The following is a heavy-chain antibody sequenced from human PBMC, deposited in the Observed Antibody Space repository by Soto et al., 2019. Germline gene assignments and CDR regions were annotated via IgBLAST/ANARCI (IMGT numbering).Heavy chain of an antibody. CDR1: GGSFSGYY. D-gene: IGHD3-10*01. CDR3: ARGVLLWFGELLGGMDV. V-gene: IGHV4-34*01. CDR2: INHSGST. J-gene: IGHJ6*02. Sequence: ETLSLTCAVYGGSFSGYYWSWIRQPPGKGLEWIGEINHSGSTNYNPSLKSRVTISVDTSKNQFSLKLSSVTAADTAVYYCARGVLLWFGELLGGMDVWGQGTTVTVSS.